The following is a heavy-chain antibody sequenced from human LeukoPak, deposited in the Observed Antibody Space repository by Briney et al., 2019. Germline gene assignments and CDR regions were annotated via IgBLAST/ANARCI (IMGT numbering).Heavy chain of an antibody. J-gene: IGHJ4*02. CDR1: GLRFRNYG. Sequence: GGSLRLSCVVSGLRFRNYGMHWVRQAPGKGLEWVAVIYYDGSNQYYVDSVKGLFTVSDDNDKNTVYLQMDRLSAEDTAVYYCATDRNSGKYYDYWGQGTLVTVSS. CDR3: ATDRNSGKYYDY. D-gene: IGHD1-26*01. V-gene: IGHV3-33*01. CDR2: IYYDGSNQ.